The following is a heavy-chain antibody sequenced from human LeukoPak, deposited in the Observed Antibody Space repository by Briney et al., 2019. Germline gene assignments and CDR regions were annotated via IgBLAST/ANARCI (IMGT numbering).Heavy chain of an antibody. CDR3: ARGKEAPSYGDSPGDS. D-gene: IGHD4-17*01. J-gene: IGHJ4*02. Sequence: GGSLRLSCAASGFTFSSYAMHWVRQAPGKGLEWVTAISYDGRIKAFADSVKGRFTISRDNSKNMLYLQMNSLRAEDTGVYYCARGKEAPSYGDSPGDSWGQGTLLTVSS. CDR1: GFTFSSYA. V-gene: IGHV3-30*04. CDR2: ISYDGRIK.